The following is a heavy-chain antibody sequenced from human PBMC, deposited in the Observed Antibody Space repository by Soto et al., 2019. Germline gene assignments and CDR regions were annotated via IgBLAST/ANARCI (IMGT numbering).Heavy chain of an antibody. CDR2: ISASSSYI. D-gene: IGHD6-13*01. Sequence: EVQLVESGGGLVKPGGSLRLSCATSGFTFIDYTMSWVRQAPGKGLEWVSSISASSSYIHYADSVKGRFTISRDNAKNSVCLQLNNLRADDTAMYYCASLKGYSSSWYDYWGQGTLVTVSS. CDR1: GFTFIDYT. J-gene: IGHJ4*02. CDR3: ASLKGYSSSWYDY. V-gene: IGHV3-21*01.